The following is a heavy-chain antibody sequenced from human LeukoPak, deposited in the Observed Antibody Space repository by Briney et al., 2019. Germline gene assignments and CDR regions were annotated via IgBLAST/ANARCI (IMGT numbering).Heavy chain of an antibody. Sequence: GGSLRLSCAASGFTFSSYEMNWIRQAPGKGLEWVSYISSSGRTIYYADSVKGRFTISRDNAKNSLYLQANSLRAEDTAVYYCARACRSGGNCYDEFDYWGQGTLVTVSS. CDR1: GFTFSSYE. CDR3: ARACRSGGNCYDEFDY. CDR2: ISSSGRTI. D-gene: IGHD2-15*01. V-gene: IGHV3-48*03. J-gene: IGHJ4*02.